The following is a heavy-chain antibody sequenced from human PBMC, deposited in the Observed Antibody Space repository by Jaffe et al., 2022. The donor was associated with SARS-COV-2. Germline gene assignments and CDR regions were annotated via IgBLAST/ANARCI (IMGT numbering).Heavy chain of an antibody. CDR1: GFTFSRYW. CDR3: ASFTTSGAP. D-gene: IGHD3-10*02. J-gene: IGHJ4*02. V-gene: IGHV3-74*01. CDR2: ISTDGSTT. Sequence: EVQLVESGGGLVQPGGSLRLSCAASGFTFSRYWMHWVRQAPGEGLVWVSRISTDGSTTNYADSVKGRFTISRDNAKNTLYLQMNSLRAEDAAVYYCASFTTSGAPWGQGTLVTVSS.